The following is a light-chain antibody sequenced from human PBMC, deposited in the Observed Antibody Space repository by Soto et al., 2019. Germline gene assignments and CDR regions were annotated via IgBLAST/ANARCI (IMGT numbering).Light chain of an antibody. J-gene: IGKJ5*01. CDR3: QQRSNWRSIT. CDR1: QSVGNF. CDR2: DAS. V-gene: IGKV3-11*01. Sequence: VRTRAPASQCLSPGERRTLSYKAIQSVGNFLTWYQQKPGQAPRLLIYDASTRATGIPARFSGSGSGTDFTLTISSLEPEDFAVYCCQQRSNWRSITFGQGTRLEIK.